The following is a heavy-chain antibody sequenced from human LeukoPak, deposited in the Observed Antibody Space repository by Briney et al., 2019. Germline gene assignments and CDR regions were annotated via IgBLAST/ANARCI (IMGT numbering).Heavy chain of an antibody. CDR1: GGSISSSSYY. J-gene: IGHJ4*02. D-gene: IGHD5-18*01. V-gene: IGHV4-39*01. CDR3: ARPSSYSYDYNY. Sequence: TSETLSLTCTVSGGSISSSSYYWGWIRQPPGKGLEWIGSIYYSGSTYYNPSLKSRVTISVDTSKNQFSLKLSSVTAADTAVYYCARPSSYSYDYNYWGQGTLVTVSS. CDR2: IYYSGST.